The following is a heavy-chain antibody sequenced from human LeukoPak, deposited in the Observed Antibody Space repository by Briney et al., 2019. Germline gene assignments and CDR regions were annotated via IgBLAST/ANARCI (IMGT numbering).Heavy chain of an antibody. CDR3: ARAMGSSWYDHYYYMDV. CDR2: INHSGST. J-gene: IGHJ6*03. CDR1: GGSFSGYY. Sequence: SETLSLTCAVYGGSFSGYYWSWIRQPPGKGLEWIGEINHSGSTNYNPSLKSRVTISVDTSKNQFSLKLSSVTAADTAVYYCARAMGSSWYDHYYYMDVWGKGTTVTVSS. V-gene: IGHV4-34*01. D-gene: IGHD6-13*01.